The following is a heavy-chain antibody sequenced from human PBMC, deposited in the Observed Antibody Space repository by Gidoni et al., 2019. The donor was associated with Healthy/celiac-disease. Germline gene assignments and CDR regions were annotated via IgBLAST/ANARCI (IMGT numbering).Heavy chain of an antibody. D-gene: IGHD6-19*01. CDR1: GFTFSSYG. V-gene: IGHV3-33*01. J-gene: IGHJ4*02. CDR3: ARVRWVAVAELDY. CDR2: IWYDGSNK. Sequence: QVQLVESGGGVVQPGRSLRLSCAASGFTFSSYGMHWVRQAPGKGLEWVAVIWYDGSNKYYADSVKGRFTISRDNSKNTLYLQMNSLRAEDTAVYYCARVRWVAVAELDYWGQGTLVTVSS.